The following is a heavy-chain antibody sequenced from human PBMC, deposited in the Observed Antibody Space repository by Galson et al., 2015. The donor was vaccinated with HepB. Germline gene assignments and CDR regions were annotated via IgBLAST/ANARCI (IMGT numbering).Heavy chain of an antibody. J-gene: IGHJ4*02. V-gene: IGHV3-23*01. CDR2: ISGSGGST. Sequence: SLRLSCAASGFTFSSYAMSWVRQAPGKGLEWASVISGSGGSTDYTDSVKGRFTTSRDNAKNTLYLQMNSLRAEDTAVYYCAKGVPSGITATVFDLWGQGTLVTVSS. CDR1: GFTFSSYA. CDR3: AKGVPSGITATVFDL. D-gene: IGHD6-25*01.